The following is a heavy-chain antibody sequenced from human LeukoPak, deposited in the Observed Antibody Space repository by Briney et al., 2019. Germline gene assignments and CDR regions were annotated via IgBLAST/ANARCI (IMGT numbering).Heavy chain of an antibody. CDR2: IYYSGST. D-gene: IGHD5-12*01. Sequence: PSETLSLTCTVSGGSISSGGNYWSWIRQHPGKGLEWIGYIYYSGSTYYNPSLKSRVTISVDTSKNQFSLKLSSVTAADTAVYYCAGTLATKFPYYYYYMDVWGKGTTVTVSS. CDR3: AGTLATKFPYYYYYMDV. CDR1: GGSISSGGNY. J-gene: IGHJ6*03. V-gene: IGHV4-31*03.